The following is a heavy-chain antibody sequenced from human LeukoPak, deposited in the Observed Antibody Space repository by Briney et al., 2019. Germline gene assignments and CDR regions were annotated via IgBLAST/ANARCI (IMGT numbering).Heavy chain of an antibody. D-gene: IGHD2-2*01. CDR2: INTDSSDI. J-gene: IGHJ4*02. V-gene: IGHV3-21*05. CDR3: ARDTFQPGLIDS. CDR1: GFTFSRYA. Sequence: GGSLRLSCAASGFTFSRYAMNWVRQAPGKGLDLVSYINTDSSDIHYADSVKGRFTISRDNARNTLYLQLSSLRAEDSAVYYCARDTFQPGLIDSWGQGTLVTVSS.